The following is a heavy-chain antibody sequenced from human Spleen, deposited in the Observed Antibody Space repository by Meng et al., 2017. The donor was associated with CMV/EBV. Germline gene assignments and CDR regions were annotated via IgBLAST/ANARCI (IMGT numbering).Heavy chain of an antibody. Sequence: TFGVHGGSFRGFYWNWIRQSPGKGLEWIGEINHSGSTNYNPSLKSRVTMSVDTSKNQFSLRLSSVTAADTAVYYCASHIVGAAYFDYWGQGTLVTVSS. CDR2: INHSGST. CDR3: ASHIVGAAYFDY. J-gene: IGHJ4*02. D-gene: IGHD1-26*01. CDR1: GGSFRGFY. V-gene: IGHV4-34*01.